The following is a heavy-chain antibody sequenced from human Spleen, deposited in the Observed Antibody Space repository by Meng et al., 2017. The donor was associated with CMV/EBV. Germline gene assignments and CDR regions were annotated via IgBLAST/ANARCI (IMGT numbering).Heavy chain of an antibody. Sequence: GESLKISCTASGFTFRNYAISWGRKDPGKGLEWASHISSSGSNTYYADSVKGRFTISRDNSKNMLYLQMDSLRVEDTAVYYCAKAHYDFWSAYSQAGFDYWGQGRLVTASS. J-gene: IGHJ4*02. CDR1: GFTFRNYA. CDR2: ISSSGSNT. CDR3: AKAHYDFWSAYSQAGFDY. V-gene: IGHV3-23*01. D-gene: IGHD3-3*01.